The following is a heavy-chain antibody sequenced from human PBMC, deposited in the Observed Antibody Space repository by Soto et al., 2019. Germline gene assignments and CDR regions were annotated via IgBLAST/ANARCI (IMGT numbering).Heavy chain of an antibody. V-gene: IGHV4-31*03. J-gene: IGHJ5*02. CDR2: IYYSGST. CDR1: GGSISSGGYY. D-gene: IGHD5-18*01. CDR3: ARVWSKLGLDTRNSNWFDP. Sequence: SETLSLTCTVSGGSISSGGYYWSWIRQHPGKGLEWIGYIYYSGSTYYNPSLKSRVTISVDTSKNQFSLKLSSVTAADTAVYYCARVWSKLGLDTRNSNWFDPWGQGTLVTVSS.